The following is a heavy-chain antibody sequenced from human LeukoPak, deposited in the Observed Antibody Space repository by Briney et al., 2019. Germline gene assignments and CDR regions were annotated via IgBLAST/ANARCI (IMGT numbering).Heavy chain of an antibody. CDR3: ARAGDYCGGDCYSRGAYYFDY. CDR2: INPSGGST. CDR1: GYTFTSYY. J-gene: IGHJ4*02. V-gene: IGHV1-46*01. Sequence: ASVKVSCKASGYTFTSYYMHWVRQAPGQGLEWMGIINPSGGSTSYAQKFQGRVTMTRDTSISTAYMELSRLRSDDTAVYYCARAGDYCGGDCYSRGAYYFDYWGQGTLVTVSS. D-gene: IGHD2-21*02.